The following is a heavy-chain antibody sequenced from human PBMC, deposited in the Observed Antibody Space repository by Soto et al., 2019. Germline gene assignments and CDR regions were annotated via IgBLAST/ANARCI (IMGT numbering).Heavy chain of an antibody. CDR2: ISYDGSSK. Sequence: GGSLRLSCAASGFTFSNFGMHWVRQAPGKGLEWVAVISYDGSSKYHADSVKGRFTISRDNSRNTLYLQMNSLRAEDSAVYYCAKDFGDYVKSGAFDMWGQGTMVTVSS. D-gene: IGHD4-17*01. CDR1: GFTFSNFG. J-gene: IGHJ3*02. CDR3: AKDFGDYVKSGAFDM. V-gene: IGHV3-30*18.